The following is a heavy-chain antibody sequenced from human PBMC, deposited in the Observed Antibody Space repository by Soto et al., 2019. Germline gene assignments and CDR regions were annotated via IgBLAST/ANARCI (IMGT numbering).Heavy chain of an antibody. V-gene: IGHV3-13*01. J-gene: IGHJ4*02. D-gene: IGHD6-6*01. CDR2: IGTAGDT. CDR3: ARGSDLYYFDY. Sequence: PGGSLRLSCAASGFTFSSYDMHWVRQATGKGLEWVSAIGTAGDTYYPGSVKGRFTISRENAKNSLYLQMNSLRAGDTAVYYCARGSDLYYFDYWGQGTLVTVSS. CDR1: GFTFSSYD.